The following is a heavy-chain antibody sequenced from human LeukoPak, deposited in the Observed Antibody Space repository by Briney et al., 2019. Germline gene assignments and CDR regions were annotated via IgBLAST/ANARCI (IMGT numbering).Heavy chain of an antibody. V-gene: IGHV3-23*01. CDR2: ISGSGGST. CDR3: AKAKARGYSGYDADY. Sequence: PSGGSLRLSCTASGFTFSSYAMSWVRLAPGKGLEWVSAISGSGGSTYYADSVKGRFTISRDNSKNTLYLQMNSLRAEDTAVYYCAKAKARGYSGYDADYWGQGTLVTVSS. D-gene: IGHD5-12*01. J-gene: IGHJ4*02. CDR1: GFTFSSYA.